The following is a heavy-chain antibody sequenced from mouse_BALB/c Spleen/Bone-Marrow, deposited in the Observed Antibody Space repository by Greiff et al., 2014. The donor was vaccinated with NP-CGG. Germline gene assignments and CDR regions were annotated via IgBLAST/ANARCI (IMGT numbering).Heavy chain of an antibody. CDR1: GFKFKDTH. Sequence: VQLKESGAELVKPGASVKLSCTASGFKFKDTHMHWVKQRPEQGLEWIGRIDPASGDTKYDPKFQGKAAITGDTSSNTAYLQLSSLTSEDTAVYYCSRDYGGTAWFAYWRQGTLVTVSA. D-gene: IGHD1-1*01. V-gene: IGHV14-3*02. CDR3: SRDYGGTAWFAY. CDR2: IDPASGDT. J-gene: IGHJ3*01.